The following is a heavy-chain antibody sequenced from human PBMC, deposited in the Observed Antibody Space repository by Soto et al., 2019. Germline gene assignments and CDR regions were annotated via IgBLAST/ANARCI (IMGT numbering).Heavy chain of an antibody. V-gene: IGHV5-51*01. Sequence: GESLKISCKGSGYMFTSYSIGWGLQMPGKGLEWMGLIYPDDSETRYSPSFQGQVTISVDKSLDIAYLQWNSLKASDTAIYYCARQAAPYNWFDPWGQGTLVTVSS. D-gene: IGHD6-13*01. CDR3: ARQAAPYNWFDP. CDR2: IYPDDSET. CDR1: GYMFTSYS. J-gene: IGHJ5*02.